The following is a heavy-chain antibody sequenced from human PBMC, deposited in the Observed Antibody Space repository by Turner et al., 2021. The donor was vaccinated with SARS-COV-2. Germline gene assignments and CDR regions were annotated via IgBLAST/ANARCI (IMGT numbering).Heavy chain of an antibody. CDR3: AREQYCAGNCYPHFDS. Sequence: QVVLQESGPGLVEPSETLSLTCTVSGGSISGYYWSWLRQPAGKELQWIGHVYSSGSTDDNPSLQARLSMSVDTSRNEVSLRLTSVTAADTAVYYCAREQYCAGNCYPHFDSWGQGTRVIVSS. V-gene: IGHV4-4*07. J-gene: IGHJ4*02. D-gene: IGHD2-21*02. CDR1: GGSISGYY. CDR2: VYSSGST.